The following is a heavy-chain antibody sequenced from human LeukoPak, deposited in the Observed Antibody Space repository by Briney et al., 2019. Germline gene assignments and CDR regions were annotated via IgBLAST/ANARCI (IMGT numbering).Heavy chain of an antibody. Sequence: ASVKVSCKASGYTFTGYYMHWVRQAPGQGLEWMRQINPNSGGTNYAQKFQGRVTMTRDTSISTAYMELSRLRSDDTAVYYCATIYDFWSGYCFDYWGQGTLVTVSS. CDR3: ATIYDFWSGYCFDY. J-gene: IGHJ4*02. CDR2: INPNSGGT. D-gene: IGHD3-3*01. CDR1: GYTFTGYY. V-gene: IGHV1-2*06.